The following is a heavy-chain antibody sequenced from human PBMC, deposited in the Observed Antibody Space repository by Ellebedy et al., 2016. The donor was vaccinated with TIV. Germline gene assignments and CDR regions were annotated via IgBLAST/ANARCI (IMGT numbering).Heavy chain of an antibody. J-gene: IGHJ6*02. V-gene: IGHV3-33*01. CDR3: ARDEVYSSSWYAYYYYGMDV. D-gene: IGHD6-13*01. CDR1: GFIFSNYG. Sequence: GESLKISCEASGFIFSNYGMHWVRQAPGKGLEWVAFTWYDGGNKYYADSVKGRFTISRDNSKDTLYLQMNNLGAEDTAVYYCARDEVYSSSWYAYYYYGMDVWGQGTTVTVSS. CDR2: TWYDGGNK.